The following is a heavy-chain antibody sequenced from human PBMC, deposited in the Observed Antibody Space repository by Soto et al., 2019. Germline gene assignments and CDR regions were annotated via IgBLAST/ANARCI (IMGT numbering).Heavy chain of an antibody. V-gene: IGHV4-4*02. CDR3: ARGKGQLTVFDY. CDR2: IFQSGST. J-gene: IGHJ4*02. Sequence: SETLSLTCAVSGGSINNNNWWSWVRQPPGKGLEWIGEIFQSGSTNYNPSLKSRVTISLDISKNQFSLKLTSVTAADTAVHYCARGKGQLTVFDYWGQGTLVTVSS. CDR1: GGSINNNNW. D-gene: IGHD6-6*01.